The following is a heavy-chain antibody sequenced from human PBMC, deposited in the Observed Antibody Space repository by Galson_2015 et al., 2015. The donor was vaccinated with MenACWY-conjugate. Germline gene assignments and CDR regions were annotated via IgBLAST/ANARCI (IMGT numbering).Heavy chain of an antibody. V-gene: IGHV6-1*01. CDR2: TYYRSRWHN. D-gene: IGHD6-13*01. J-gene: IGHJ2*01. CDR1: GDSVSSHSAA. CDR3: ARGVTRTSGTINWYFDF. Sequence: CAISGDSVSSHSAAWTWIRQSPSRGPEWLGRTYYRSRWHNDYAVSVKSRITINPDTSRNQLSLQLSSVTPEDTAVYYCARGVTRTSGTINWYFDFWGRGTLVTVSS.